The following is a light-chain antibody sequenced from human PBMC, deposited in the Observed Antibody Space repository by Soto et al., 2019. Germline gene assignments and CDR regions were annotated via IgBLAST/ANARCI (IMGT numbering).Light chain of an antibody. CDR3: TSYTSSSFYV. Sequence: QSALTQPASVSGSPGQSITISCTGTSSDVGNYKYVSWYQQHPGKAPKLMIYEVSNRPSGVSNRFSGSKSGNTASLTISGLQAEDEADYYCTSYTSSSFYVFGTGTKVTVL. J-gene: IGLJ1*01. CDR1: SSDVGNYKY. V-gene: IGLV2-14*01. CDR2: EVS.